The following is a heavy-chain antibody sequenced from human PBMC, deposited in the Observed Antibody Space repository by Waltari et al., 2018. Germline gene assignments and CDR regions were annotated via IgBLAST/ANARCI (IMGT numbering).Heavy chain of an antibody. V-gene: IGHV4-39*07. CDR1: GGSISSSSYY. Sequence: QLQLQESGPGLVKPSETLSLPCTVSGGSISSSSYYWGWIRQPPGRGLGWIGCINYGGTTPSTTSLMSLVPETADTPKTQFPLTLSAVTAADTAWDNCARGEAARAGPPHFDSWGQGTLVTVSS. CDR3: ARGEAARAGPPHFDS. D-gene: IGHD6-6*01. J-gene: IGHJ4*02. CDR2: INYGGTT.